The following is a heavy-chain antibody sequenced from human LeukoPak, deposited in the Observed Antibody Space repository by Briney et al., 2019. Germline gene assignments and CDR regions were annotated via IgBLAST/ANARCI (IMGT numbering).Heavy chain of an antibody. D-gene: IGHD3-3*01. Sequence: PSETLSLTCTVSGGSISSYYWSWIRQPPGKGLEWIGEINHSGSTNYNPSLKSRVTISVDTSKNQFSLKLSSVTAADTAVYYCAIYDFWSGYLDYWGQGTLVTVSS. CDR1: GGSISSYY. V-gene: IGHV4-34*01. CDR2: INHSGST. CDR3: AIYDFWSGYLDY. J-gene: IGHJ4*02.